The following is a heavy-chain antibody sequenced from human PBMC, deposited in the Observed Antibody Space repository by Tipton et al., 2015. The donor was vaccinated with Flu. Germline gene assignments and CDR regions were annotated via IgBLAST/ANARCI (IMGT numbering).Heavy chain of an antibody. CDR3: ARLFDYDFWSGYLGYFDY. CDR2: IYYSGST. CDR1: GGSISSSSYY. Sequence: LRLSCTVSGGSISSSSYYWGWIRQPPGKGLEWIGSIYYSGSTYYNPSLKSRVTISVDTSKNQFSLKLSSVTAADTAVYYCARLFDYDFWSGYLGYFDYWGQGTLVTVSS. J-gene: IGHJ4*02. D-gene: IGHD3-3*01. V-gene: IGHV4-39*01.